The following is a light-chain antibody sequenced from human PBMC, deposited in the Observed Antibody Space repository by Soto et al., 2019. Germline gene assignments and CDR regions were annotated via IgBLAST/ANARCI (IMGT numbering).Light chain of an antibody. CDR2: KAS. J-gene: IGKJ1*01. V-gene: IGKV1-5*03. CDR1: QSISSW. Sequence: DIQMTQSPSTLSASLVYRFTITCRASQSISSWLAWYQQKPGKAPKLLIYKASSLESGVPPRFSGSGSGTEFTLTISSLQPDDFATYYCQQYNSYWTFGQGTKVDI. CDR3: QQYNSYWT.